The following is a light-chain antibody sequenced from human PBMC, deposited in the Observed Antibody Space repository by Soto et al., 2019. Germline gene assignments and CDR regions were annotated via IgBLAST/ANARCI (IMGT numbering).Light chain of an antibody. CDR1: QGFSNY. CDR2: VAS. Sequence: DIQLTQSPSFLSASVGDRVTITCRASQGFSNYLAWYQQTPGKAPKLLISVASTLQSGVPSRFSGSGSGTEFTLTISSLQPEDFATYYCQQINNYPLTFGGGTRVEIK. V-gene: IGKV1-9*01. CDR3: QQINNYPLT. J-gene: IGKJ4*01.